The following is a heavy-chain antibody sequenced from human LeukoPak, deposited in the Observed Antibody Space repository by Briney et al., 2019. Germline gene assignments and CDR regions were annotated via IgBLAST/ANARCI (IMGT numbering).Heavy chain of an antibody. CDR2: INPNSGDT. CDR1: GYTFTGYY. CDR3: ARVSIAVAGTRIDY. J-gene: IGHJ4*02. D-gene: IGHD6-19*01. V-gene: IGHV1-2*06. Sequence: ASVKVPCKASGYTFTGYYMHWVRQAPGQGLEWMGRINPNSGDTNYAQKFQGRVTMTRDTSISTAYMELSRLRSDDTAVYYCARVSIAVAGTRIDYWGQGTLVTVSS.